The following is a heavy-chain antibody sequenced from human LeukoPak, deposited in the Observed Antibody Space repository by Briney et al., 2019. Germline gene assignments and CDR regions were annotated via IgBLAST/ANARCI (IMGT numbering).Heavy chain of an antibody. Sequence: GGSLGLSCAASGFTFSSYWMSWVRQAPGKGLEWVATIKQDGSERYYVDSVKGRFAISRDNAQNSLSLQMNSLRAEDTAVYYCARDLGWLHYEDWGQGTLVTVSS. V-gene: IGHV3-7*01. J-gene: IGHJ4*02. CDR1: GFTFSSYW. CDR3: ARDLGWLHYED. D-gene: IGHD5-12*01. CDR2: IKQDGSER.